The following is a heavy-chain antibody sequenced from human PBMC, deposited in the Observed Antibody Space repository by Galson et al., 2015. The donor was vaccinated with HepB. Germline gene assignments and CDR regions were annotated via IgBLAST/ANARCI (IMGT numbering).Heavy chain of an antibody. V-gene: IGHV1-58*02. CDR2: IVVGSGNT. D-gene: IGHD6-13*01. CDR1: GFTFTSSA. CDR3: AADLGSSWLDSRYYGMDV. J-gene: IGHJ6*02. Sequence: SVKVSCKASGFTFTSSAMQWVRQARGQRLEWIGWIVVGSGNTNYAQKFQERVTITRDMSTSTAYMELSSLRSEDTAVYYCAADLGSSWLDSRYYGMDVWGQGTTVTVSS.